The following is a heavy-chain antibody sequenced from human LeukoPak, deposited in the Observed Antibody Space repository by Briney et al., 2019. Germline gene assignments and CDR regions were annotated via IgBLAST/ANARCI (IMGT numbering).Heavy chain of an antibody. D-gene: IGHD3-16*01. Sequence: GGSLRLSCAASRFNFDDYAMHWVRQAPGKGLEWVAVISYDGSNKYYADSVKGRFTISRDNSKNTLYLQMNSLRAEDTAVYYCAKNVDGYFDYWGQGTLVTVSS. CDR2: ISYDGSNK. CDR1: RFNFDDYA. V-gene: IGHV3-30*18. J-gene: IGHJ4*02. CDR3: AKNVDGYFDY.